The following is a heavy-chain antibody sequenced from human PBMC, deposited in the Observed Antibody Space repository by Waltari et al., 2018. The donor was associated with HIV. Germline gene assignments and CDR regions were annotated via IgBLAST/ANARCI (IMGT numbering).Heavy chain of an antibody. Sequence: EVQLVESGGGLIETGGSLRLSCAASGFTVSSNYMSWVRQAPGKGLEWVSVMYSGVSRYYADSGKGRFTISRDNSKNAVSLHMNSLRAEDTAVYYCARDPRSSGYYGVDVWGQGTAVTVSS. CDR1: GFTVSSNY. J-gene: IGHJ6*02. CDR2: MYSGVSR. CDR3: ARDPRSSGYYGVDV. D-gene: IGHD1-26*01. V-gene: IGHV3-53*01.